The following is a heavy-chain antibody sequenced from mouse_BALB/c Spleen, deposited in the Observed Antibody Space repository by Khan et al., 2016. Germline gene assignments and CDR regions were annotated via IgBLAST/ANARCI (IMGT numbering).Heavy chain of an antibody. CDR1: GFNIKDTY. D-gene: IGHD2-4*01. CDR2: IDPANGNT. V-gene: IGHV14-3*02. CDR3: GRRRPNLITPLTC. Sequence: VQLKESGTDLVKPGASVKLSCTASGFNIKDTYMHWVKQRPEQGLEWIGRIDPANGNTKYDPKFQGKATITADTSSNPAYLQLSSLTSEDSAVYYCGRRRPNLITPLTCGGQGTLITVSA. J-gene: IGHJ3*01.